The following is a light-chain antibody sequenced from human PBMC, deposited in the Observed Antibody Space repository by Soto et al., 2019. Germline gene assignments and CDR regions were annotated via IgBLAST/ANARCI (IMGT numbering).Light chain of an antibody. CDR2: GAS. CDR3: LHTYRTPVS. CDR1: QSVFNY. J-gene: IGKJ3*01. Sequence: DIQMTQSPSSLSASIGDRVTITCRASQSVFNYLNWFQQKSGRAPTLLIFGASSLMSGVPSRFSGSCSGTEFTLTIIRLQPEDLANYYCLHTYRTPVSFGAGTKVDIK. V-gene: IGKV1-39*01.